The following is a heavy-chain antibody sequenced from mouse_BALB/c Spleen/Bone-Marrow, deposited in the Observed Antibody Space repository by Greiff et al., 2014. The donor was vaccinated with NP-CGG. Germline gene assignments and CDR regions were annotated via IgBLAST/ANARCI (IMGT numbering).Heavy chain of an antibody. CDR1: GYSFTGYN. J-gene: IGHJ4*01. V-gene: IGHV1-42*01. CDR2: IHPYSGGT. Sequence: EVQLQQSGPELEKPGASVRISCKASGYSFTGYNINWVRQRIGKSLGGIGYIHPYSGGTSYYQRFKDRATLTVDKSSSTAYMQLKSLTSEDSAVYYCARSLLRRDALDYWGQGTSVTVSS. CDR3: ARSLLRRDALDY. D-gene: IGHD2-12*01.